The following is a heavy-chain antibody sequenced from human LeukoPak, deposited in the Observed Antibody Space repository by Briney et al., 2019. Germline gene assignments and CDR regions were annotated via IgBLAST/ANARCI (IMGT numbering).Heavy chain of an antibody. CDR1: GVSISSYY. CDR3: ARGSRGSPTPH. J-gene: IGHJ4*02. CDR2: IYYSGST. Sequence: SETLSLTCTVSGVSISSYYWSWIRQPPGKGLEWIGYIYYSGSTNYNPSLKSRVTISVDTSKNQFSLKLSSVTAADTAVYYCARGSRGSPTPHWGRGTLVTVSS. D-gene: IGHD2-15*01. V-gene: IGHV4-59*01.